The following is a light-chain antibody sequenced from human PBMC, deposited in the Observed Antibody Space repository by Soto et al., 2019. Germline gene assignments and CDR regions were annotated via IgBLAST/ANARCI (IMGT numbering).Light chain of an antibody. V-gene: IGKV1-6*02. J-gene: IGKJ4*01. CDR2: GAS. CDR1: QGIRDE. CDR3: LQDYNYPLT. Sequence: IQMSQSPSSLSAYVGDRVTITCRASQGIRDELGWYQQKPGRAPRLLIYGASSLQSGVPSRFSGSGYGTEFTLTISSLQPEDFATYYCLQDYNYPLTFGGGTKVDIK.